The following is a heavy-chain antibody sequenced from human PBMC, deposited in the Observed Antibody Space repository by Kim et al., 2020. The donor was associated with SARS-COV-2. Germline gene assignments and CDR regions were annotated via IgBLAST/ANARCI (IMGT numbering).Heavy chain of an antibody. Sequence: SETLSLTCTVSGGSISSYYWSWIRQPPGKGLEWIGYIYYSGSTNYNPSLKSRVTISVDTSKNQFSLNLSSVSAADTAVYYCSSDIYGDYYFDYWGQGTL. CDR2: IYYSGST. CDR1: GGSISSYY. D-gene: IGHD4-17*01. CDR3: SSDIYGDYYFDY. V-gene: IGHV4-59*01. J-gene: IGHJ4*02.